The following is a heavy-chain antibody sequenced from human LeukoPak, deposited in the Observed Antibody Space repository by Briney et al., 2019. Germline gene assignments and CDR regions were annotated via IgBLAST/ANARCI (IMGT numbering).Heavy chain of an antibody. CDR3: ARGREYYDSSDYYLWYFDL. CDR2: IHYSGNT. V-gene: IGHV4-59*01. CDR1: GGSISSDY. D-gene: IGHD3-22*01. J-gene: IGHJ2*01. Sequence: PSETLSLTCTVSGGSISSDYWSWIRQPPGKGLDWIGYIHYSGNTNYNPSLKSRVTISVDTSKSQFSLELTSVTAAGTAVYYCARGREYYDSSDYYLWYFDLWGRGTLVTASS.